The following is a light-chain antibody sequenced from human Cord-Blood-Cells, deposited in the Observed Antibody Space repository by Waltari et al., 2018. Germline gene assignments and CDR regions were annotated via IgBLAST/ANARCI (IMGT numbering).Light chain of an antibody. CDR2: GNS. CDR3: QSYDSSLSGYV. Sequence: QSVLQQPPSVSGAPGQRVTISCTGSSSNIGAGYDVPWYQQLPGTAPKLLIYGNSNRPSGVPDRFSGSKSGTSASLAITGLQAEDEADYYCQSYDSSLSGYVFGTGTKVTVL. V-gene: IGLV1-40*01. J-gene: IGLJ1*01. CDR1: SSNIGAGYD.